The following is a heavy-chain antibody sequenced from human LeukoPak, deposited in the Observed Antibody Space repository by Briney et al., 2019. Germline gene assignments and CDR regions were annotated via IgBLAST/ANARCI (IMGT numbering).Heavy chain of an antibody. Sequence: SVKVSCKASGGTFSSYTISWVRRAPGQGLEWMGRIIPILGIANYAQKFQGRVTITADKSTSTAYMELSSLRSEDTAVYYCARDEKPYQHVDTAYWGQGTLVTVSS. CDR1: GGTFSSYT. D-gene: IGHD5-18*01. CDR3: ARDEKPYQHVDTAY. CDR2: IIPILGIA. J-gene: IGHJ4*02. V-gene: IGHV1-69*04.